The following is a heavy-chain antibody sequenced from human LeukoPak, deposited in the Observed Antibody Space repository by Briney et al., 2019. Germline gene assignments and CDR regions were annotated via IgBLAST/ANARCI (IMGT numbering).Heavy chain of an antibody. Sequence: SETLSLTCTVSGGSISSYYWSWIRQPPGKGLEWIGYIYYSGSTNHNPSLKSRVTISVDTSKNQFSLKLSSVTAADTAVYYCARHSRWGGATNFDYWGQGALVTVSS. CDR3: ARHSRWGGATNFDY. J-gene: IGHJ4*02. CDR1: GGSISSYY. CDR2: IYYSGST. V-gene: IGHV4-59*08. D-gene: IGHD1-26*01.